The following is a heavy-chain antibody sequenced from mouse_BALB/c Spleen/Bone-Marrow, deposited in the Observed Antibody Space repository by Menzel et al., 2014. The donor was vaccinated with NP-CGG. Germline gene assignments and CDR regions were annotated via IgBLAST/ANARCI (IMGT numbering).Heavy chain of an antibody. CDR1: GYTFXSYV. CDR2: INPYNDGT. J-gene: IGHJ4*01. V-gene: IGHV1-14*01. D-gene: IGHD2-3*01. Sequence: EVQLQQSGPELVKPGASVKMSCKASGYTFXSYVLYWVKQKPGQGLEWIGYINPYNDGTKSNEKFKGKATLTSDKSSSTAYMELSSLTSEDSAVYYCAREDGYYGMDYWGQGTSVTVSS. CDR3: AREDGYYGMDY.